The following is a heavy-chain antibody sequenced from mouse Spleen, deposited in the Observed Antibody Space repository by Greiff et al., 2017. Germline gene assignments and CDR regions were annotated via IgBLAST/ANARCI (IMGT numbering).Heavy chain of an antibody. CDR2: ISSGGSYT. D-gene: IGHD4-1*01. CDR3: TREGLGPAY. J-gene: IGHJ3*01. Sequence: DVMLVESGGGLVKPGGSLKLSCAASGFTFSSYTMSWVRQTPEKRLEWVATISSGGSYTYYPDSVKGRFTISRDNAKNTLYLQMSSLKSEDTAMYYCTREGLGPAYWGQGTLVTVSA. CDR1: GFTFSSYT. V-gene: IGHV5-6-4*01.